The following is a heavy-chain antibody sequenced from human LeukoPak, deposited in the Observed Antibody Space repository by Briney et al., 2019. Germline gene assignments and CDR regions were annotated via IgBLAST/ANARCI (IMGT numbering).Heavy chain of an antibody. D-gene: IGHD3-22*01. CDR2: ISAYNGNT. CDR1: GGTFSSYA. CDR3: ARDRGSYYYDSSGYLNLDY. Sequence: ASVKVSCKASGGTFSSYAISWVRQAPGQGLEWMGWISAYNGNTNYAQKLQGRVTMTTDTSTSTAYMELRSLRSDDTAVYYCARDRGSYYYDSSGYLNLDYWGQGTLVTVSS. V-gene: IGHV1-18*01. J-gene: IGHJ4*02.